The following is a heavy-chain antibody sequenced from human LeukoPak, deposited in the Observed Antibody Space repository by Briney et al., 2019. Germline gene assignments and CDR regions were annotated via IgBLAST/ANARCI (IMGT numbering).Heavy chain of an antibody. CDR1: GYTFTSYG. D-gene: IGHD3-22*01. Sequence: ASVKVSCKASGYTFTSYGISWVRQAPGQGLEWMGWISAYNGNTNYAQKLQGRVTMTTDTSTSTAYLELRSLRSDDTAVYYCPRDSREHYYDSSGRFNWFDPWGQGTLVTVSS. CDR3: PRDSREHYYDSSGRFNWFDP. CDR2: ISAYNGNT. J-gene: IGHJ5*02. V-gene: IGHV1-18*01.